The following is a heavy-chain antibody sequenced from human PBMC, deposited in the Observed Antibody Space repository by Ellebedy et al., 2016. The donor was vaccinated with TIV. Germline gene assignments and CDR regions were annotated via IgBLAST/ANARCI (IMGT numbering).Heavy chain of an antibody. Sequence: MPSETLSLTCTVSGASISISYWSWIRQPPGGGLEWIGYIFHSGSPNYNPSLESRATISLDASKNQFSLRLSSVAAADTAIYYCAGTSIVSFDFWGPGTMVTVSS. CDR3: AGTSIVSFDF. CDR1: GASISISY. J-gene: IGHJ3*01. D-gene: IGHD2-15*01. V-gene: IGHV4-59*03. CDR2: IFHSGSP.